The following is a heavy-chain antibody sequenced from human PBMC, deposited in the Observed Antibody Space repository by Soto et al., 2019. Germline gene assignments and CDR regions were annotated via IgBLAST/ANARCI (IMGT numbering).Heavy chain of an antibody. Sequence: PSETLSLTCTVSGGSISSYDWSRIRQPPGKGLEWIGYIYYSGSTNYNPSLKSRVTISVDTSKNQFSLKLSSVTAADTAVYYCARARAQDFWSGYYAVLGMDVWGQGTTVTFSS. V-gene: IGHV4-59*01. CDR3: ARARAQDFWSGYYAVLGMDV. CDR2: IYYSGST. J-gene: IGHJ6*02. CDR1: GGSISSYD. D-gene: IGHD3-3*01.